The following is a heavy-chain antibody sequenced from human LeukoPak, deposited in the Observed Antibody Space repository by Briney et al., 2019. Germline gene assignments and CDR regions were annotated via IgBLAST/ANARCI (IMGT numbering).Heavy chain of an antibody. V-gene: IGHV4-30-2*01. Sequence: SETLSLTCAVSGGSISSGGYSWSWIRQPPGKGLEWIVYIYHSGSTYYNPSLKSRVTISVGRSKNQFSLKLSSVTAADTAVYYCARTVSQGVSPHFDYWGQGTLVTVSS. CDR1: GGSISSGGYS. CDR3: ARTVSQGVSPHFDY. CDR2: IYHSGST. J-gene: IGHJ4*02. D-gene: IGHD5/OR15-5a*01.